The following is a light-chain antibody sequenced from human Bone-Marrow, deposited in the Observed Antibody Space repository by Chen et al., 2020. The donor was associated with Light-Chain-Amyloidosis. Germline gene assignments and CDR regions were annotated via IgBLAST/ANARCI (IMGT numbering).Light chain of an antibody. V-gene: IGKV3-15*01. CDR2: GAS. CDR1: QSVRSH. J-gene: IGKJ1*01. CDR3: QQYNSWPRT. Sequence: LVLTQSPATLSVSPGVRATLPCRASQSVRSHLAWYEQKPGQAPRLLIYGASTRATGIPARFSGSGSGTDFTLTISSLQSEDLGLYYCQQYNSWPRTVGQGTKVESK.